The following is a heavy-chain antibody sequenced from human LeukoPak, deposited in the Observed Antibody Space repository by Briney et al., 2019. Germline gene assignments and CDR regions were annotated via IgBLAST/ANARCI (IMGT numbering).Heavy chain of an antibody. CDR2: ITWNGGSI. D-gene: IGHD6-19*01. J-gene: IGHJ4*02. Sequence: PGGSLRLSCAASGFTFDNYVMHWVRQAPGKGLEWVSGITWNGGSIGYADSVKGRFTISRDNAKNSPYLQMNSLRAEDTALYYCAKDKAYSSGWYVFDYWGQGTLVTVSS. CDR3: AKDKAYSSGWYVFDY. V-gene: IGHV3-9*01. CDR1: GFTFDNYV.